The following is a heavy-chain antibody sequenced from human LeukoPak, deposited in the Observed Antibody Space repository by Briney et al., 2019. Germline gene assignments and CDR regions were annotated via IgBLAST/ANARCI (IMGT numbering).Heavy chain of an antibody. Sequence: PSETLSLTCAVYGGSFSGYYWSWIRQPPGKGLEWIGEINHSGSINYNPSLKSRVTISVDTSKNQFSLKLSSVTAADTAVYYCAGDYYDSSGHDNWGQGTLVTVSS. V-gene: IGHV4-34*01. CDR2: INHSGSI. D-gene: IGHD3-22*01. J-gene: IGHJ4*02. CDR3: AGDYYDSSGHDN. CDR1: GGSFSGYY.